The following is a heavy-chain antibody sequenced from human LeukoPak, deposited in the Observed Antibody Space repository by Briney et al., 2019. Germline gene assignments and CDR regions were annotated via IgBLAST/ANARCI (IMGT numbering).Heavy chain of an antibody. D-gene: IGHD2-15*01. CDR3: ARGVEDTGDY. CDR2: IKTNTGNP. V-gene: IGHV7-4-1*02. J-gene: IGHJ4*02. CDR1: GYTFTTYA. Sequence: GASVKVSCKASGYTFTTYALNWVRQAPGQGLEWMGWIKTNTGNPTYAQGFTGRFVFSVDTSVSTAYLQISSLKAEDTAVYYCARGVEDTGDYWGQGTLVTVSS.